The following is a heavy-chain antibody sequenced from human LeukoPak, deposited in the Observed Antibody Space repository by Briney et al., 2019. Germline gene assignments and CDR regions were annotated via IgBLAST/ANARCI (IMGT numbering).Heavy chain of an antibody. CDR3: ARQFFIADRGSWSHFDC. J-gene: IGHJ4*02. Sequence: PSETLSLTCTVSGGSISGYYWSWIRQPAGKGLEWIGRIYTSGSTKYNPSLKSRVTISVDKSKNQFSLRLSSVTAADTAVYYCARQFFIADRGSWSHFDCWGRGTLVTVSS. CDR2: IYTSGST. V-gene: IGHV4-4*07. D-gene: IGHD6-13*01. CDR1: GGSISGYY.